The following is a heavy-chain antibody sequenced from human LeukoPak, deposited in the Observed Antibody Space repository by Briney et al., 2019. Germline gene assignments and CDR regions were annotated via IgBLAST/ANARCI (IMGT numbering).Heavy chain of an antibody. CDR3: ARVGYSYGYYFDY. J-gene: IGHJ4*02. CDR1: GGSISSGGYY. CDR2: IYYGGST. V-gene: IGHV4-31*03. D-gene: IGHD5-18*01. Sequence: PSQTLSLTCTVSGGSISSGGYYWSWIRQHPGKGLEWIGYIYYGGSTYYNPSLKSRVTISVDTSKNQFSLKLSSVTAADTAVYYCARVGYSYGYYFDYWGQGTLVTVSS.